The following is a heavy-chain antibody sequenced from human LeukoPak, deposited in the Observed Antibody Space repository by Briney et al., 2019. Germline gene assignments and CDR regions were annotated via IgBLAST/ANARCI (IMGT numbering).Heavy chain of an antibody. V-gene: IGHV3-30*02. J-gene: IGHJ4*02. CDR1: GFTFSSYG. D-gene: IGHD6-19*01. CDR2: IRYHGSNK. Sequence: GGSLRLSCAASGFTFSSYGMHWVRQAPGKGLEWVAFIRYHGSNKYYADSVKGRFTISRDNSKNTLYLQMNSLRAEDTAMYYCAKTPYSSDWAGPDYWGQGTLVTVSS. CDR3: AKTPYSSDWAGPDY.